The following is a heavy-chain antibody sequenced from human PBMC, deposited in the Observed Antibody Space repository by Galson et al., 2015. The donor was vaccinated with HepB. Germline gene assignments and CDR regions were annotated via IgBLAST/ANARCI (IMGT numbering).Heavy chain of an antibody. D-gene: IGHD5-24*01. CDR1: GGSISSSSYY. J-gene: IGHJ4*02. CDR3: ARRAQNGYNFGGLDY. Sequence: ETLSLTCTVSGGSISSSSYYWGWIRQPPGKGLEWIGSIYYSGSTYYNPSLKSRVTISVDTSKNQFSLKLSSVTAADTAVYYCARRAQNGYNFGGLDYWGQGTLVTVSS. V-gene: IGHV4-39*01. CDR2: IYYSGST.